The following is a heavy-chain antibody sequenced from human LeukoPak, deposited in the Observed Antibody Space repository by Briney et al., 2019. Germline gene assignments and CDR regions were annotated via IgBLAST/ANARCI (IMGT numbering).Heavy chain of an antibody. V-gene: IGHV4-59*01. CDR1: GGSISSYY. J-gene: IGHJ6*02. CDR3: AREARSYNGMDV. CDR2: MYYSGST. Sequence: SETLSLTCTVSGGSISSYYWSWIRQPPGKGLEWIGYMYYSGSTSYNPSLKSRVTISVDTSKNQFSLKLRSVTAADTAVYYCAREARSYNGMDVWGQGITVTVSS.